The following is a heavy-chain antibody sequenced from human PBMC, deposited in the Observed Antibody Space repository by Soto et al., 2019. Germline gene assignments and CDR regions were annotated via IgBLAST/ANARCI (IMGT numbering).Heavy chain of an antibody. V-gene: IGHV1-69*13. Sequence: SVKVSCKASGGTFSRYAISWVRQAPGQGLEWMGGITPMFGTANYAQKFQGRVTITAYESTSTAYMELSSLRSEDTAVYSGGRQYPDASSGYYYAYWGQGSLVTSPQ. CDR3: GRQYPDASSGYYYAY. J-gene: IGHJ1*01. D-gene: IGHD3-22*01. CDR1: GGTFSRYA. CDR2: ITPMFGTA.